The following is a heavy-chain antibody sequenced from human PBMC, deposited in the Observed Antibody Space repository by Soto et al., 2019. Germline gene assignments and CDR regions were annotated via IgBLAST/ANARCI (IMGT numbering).Heavy chain of an antibody. V-gene: IGHV1-69*02. D-gene: IGHD3-10*01. CDR3: AGVRGSGLYWFDP. Sequence: GASVKVSCKASGGTFSSYTISWVRQAPGQGLEWMGRIIPILGIANYAQKFQGRVTITADKSTSTAYMELSSLRSEDTAVYYCAGVRGSGLYWFDPWGQGTLVTVSS. CDR1: GGTFSSYT. CDR2: IIPILGIA. J-gene: IGHJ5*02.